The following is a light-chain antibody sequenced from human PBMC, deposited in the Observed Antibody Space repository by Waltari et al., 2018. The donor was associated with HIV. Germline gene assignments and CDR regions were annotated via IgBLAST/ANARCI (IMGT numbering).Light chain of an antibody. J-gene: IGLJ1*01. CDR1: SSDVGGYNY. CDR2: NVS. V-gene: IGLV2-14*01. Sequence: QSALTQPASVSGSPGQSITLPCTGTSSDVGGYNYVSWYQQHPGKAPKLMIYNVSTRPSGVSNRFSGSKSGNTASLTISGLQAEDEADYYCSSYTSSSTLYVFGTGTKVTVL. CDR3: SSYTSSSTLYV.